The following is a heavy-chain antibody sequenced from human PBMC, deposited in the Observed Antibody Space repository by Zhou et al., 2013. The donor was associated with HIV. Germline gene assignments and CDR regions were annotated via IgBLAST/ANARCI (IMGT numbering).Heavy chain of an antibody. D-gene: IGHD2-2*01. CDR3: ARGRPAAKGLGWFDP. V-gene: IGHV1-69*04. CDR2: IIPILGIA. CDR1: GGTFSIYA. J-gene: IGHJ5*02. Sequence: QVQLVQSGAEVKKPGSSVKVSCKASGGTFSIYALSWVRQAPGQGLEWMGRIIPILGIANYAQKFQGRVTITTDESTSTAYMELSSLRSEDTAVYYCARGRPAAKGLGWFDPWGQGTLVTVSS.